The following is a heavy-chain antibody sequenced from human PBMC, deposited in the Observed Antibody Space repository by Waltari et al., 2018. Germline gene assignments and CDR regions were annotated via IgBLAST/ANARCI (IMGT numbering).Heavy chain of an antibody. V-gene: IGHV1-8*01. D-gene: IGHD6-19*01. CDR2: MNPTSGNT. CDR3: ARGGAVAGSYWYFDL. J-gene: IGHJ2*01. Sequence: QVQLVQSGAEVKKPGSSVKVSCKASGGTFTSYDVNWVRQATGQGLEWMGWMNPTSGNTGYAQKFQGRVTMTRNTSISTAYMELSSLRSEDTAVYYCARGGAVAGSYWYFDLWGRGTLVTVSS. CDR1: GGTFTSYD.